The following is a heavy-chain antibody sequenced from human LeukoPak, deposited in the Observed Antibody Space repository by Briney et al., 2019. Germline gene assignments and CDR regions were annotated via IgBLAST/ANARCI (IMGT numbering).Heavy chain of an antibody. CDR2: IYNSGST. CDR1: GGSISSYY. J-gene: IGHJ4*02. Sequence: SETLSLTCTVSGGSISSYYWSWVRQPPGKGLEWIGYIYNSGSTNYNPSLKSRVTISVDTSKNQFSLKLSSVTAADTAVYYCARAKVRGVIRGFDYWGQGTLVTVSS. V-gene: IGHV4-59*08. CDR3: ARAKVRGVIRGFDY. D-gene: IGHD3-10*01.